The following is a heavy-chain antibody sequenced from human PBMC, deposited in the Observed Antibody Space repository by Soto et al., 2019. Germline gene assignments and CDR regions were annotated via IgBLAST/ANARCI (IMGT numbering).Heavy chain of an antibody. CDR2: ITESGGST. Sequence: LRLSCVASGFTFSSYAMSWVRQAPGKGLEWVSAITESGGSTYYADSVKGRFTMSRDNSKNTLYLQMASLRAEDTAVYYCAKKYSSSSRSFDYWGQGSLVTVSS. CDR3: AKKYSSSSRSFDY. J-gene: IGHJ4*02. CDR1: GFTFSSYA. V-gene: IGHV3-23*01. D-gene: IGHD6-6*01.